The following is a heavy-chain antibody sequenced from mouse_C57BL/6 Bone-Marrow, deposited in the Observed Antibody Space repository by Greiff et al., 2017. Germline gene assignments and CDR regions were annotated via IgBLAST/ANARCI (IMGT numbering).Heavy chain of an antibody. V-gene: IGHV1-42*01. CDR1: GYSFTGYY. J-gene: IGHJ1*03. CDR2: INPSTGGT. D-gene: IGHD1-1*01. Sequence: EVKLVESGPELVKPGASVKISCKASGYSFTGYYMNWVKQSPEKSLEWIGEINPSTGGTTYNQKFKAKATLTVDKSSSTAYMQLKRLTSEDSAVYYCARSSPPGGSSSYWYFDVWGTGTTVTVSS. CDR3: ARSSPPGGSSSYWYFDV.